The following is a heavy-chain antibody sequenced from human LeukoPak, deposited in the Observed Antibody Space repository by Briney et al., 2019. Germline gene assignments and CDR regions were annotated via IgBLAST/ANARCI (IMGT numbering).Heavy chain of an antibody. CDR2: IYYIGTT. CDR1: GGSISSYY. CDR3: ARGGSGSYSRW. Sequence: KSSETLSLTCTVSGGSISSYYWTWIRQPPGKGLEWIGYIYYIGTTNYNPSLKSRVTISVDTSKNQFSLKLSSVTAADTAVYYCARGGSGSYSRWWGQGTLVTVSS. V-gene: IGHV4-59*01. D-gene: IGHD1-26*01. J-gene: IGHJ4*02.